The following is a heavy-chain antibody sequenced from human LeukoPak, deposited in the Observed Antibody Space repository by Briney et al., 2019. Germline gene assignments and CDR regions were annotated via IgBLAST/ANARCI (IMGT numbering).Heavy chain of an antibody. CDR1: GFTFSDYN. CDR2: ISGYSDYL. Sequence: GGSLRLSCAASGFTFSDYNMNWVRQAPGKGLEWVSSISGYSDYLYYADSLKGRFTVSRDNAENSLFLQMNGLRSEDTAVYYCARDRMTRGDAFDLWGQGTMVTVSS. V-gene: IGHV3-21*01. J-gene: IGHJ3*01. CDR3: ARDRMTRGDAFDL.